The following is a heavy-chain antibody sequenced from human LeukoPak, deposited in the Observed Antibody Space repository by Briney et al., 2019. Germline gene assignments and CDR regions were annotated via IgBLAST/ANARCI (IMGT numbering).Heavy chain of an antibody. Sequence: PSETLSLTCTISGASISSFYWSWIRQPPGKGLEWIGCINYSGSTNYNPSLKSRVTISVDTSKNQFSLKLSSVTAADTAVYYCARGSYSSGELRLDYWGQGTLVTVSS. J-gene: IGHJ4*02. V-gene: IGHV4-59*01. D-gene: IGHD6-19*01. CDR3: ARGSYSSGELRLDY. CDR2: INYSGST. CDR1: GASISSFY.